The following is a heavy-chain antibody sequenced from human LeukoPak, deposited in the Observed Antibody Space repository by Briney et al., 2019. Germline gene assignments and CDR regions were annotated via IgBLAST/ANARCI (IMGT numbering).Heavy chain of an antibody. Sequence: PGGSLRLSCAASGFTLSSYSMHWVRQAPGKGLEWVAVISYDGTNKYYADSVKGRYTISRDNSKNTLYLQMNSLRSEDTAVYYCARGGGRGCSGGSCPYGLDVWGQGTTVTVSS. CDR3: ARGGGRGCSGGSCPYGLDV. J-gene: IGHJ6*02. CDR2: ISYDGTNK. D-gene: IGHD2-15*01. V-gene: IGHV3-30-3*01. CDR1: GFTLSSYS.